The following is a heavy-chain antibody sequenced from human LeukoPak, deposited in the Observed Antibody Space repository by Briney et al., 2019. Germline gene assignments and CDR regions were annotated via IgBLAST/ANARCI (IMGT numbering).Heavy chain of an antibody. CDR1: GGSFSGYY. CDR3: ARGHDYSNYDYYYMDV. D-gene: IGHD4-11*01. J-gene: IGHJ6*03. Sequence: PSETLSLTCAVYGGSFSGYYWSWIRQPPGKGLEWIGEINHSGSTNYNPSLKSRVTISVDMSKNQFSLKLSSVTAADTAVYYCARGHDYSNYDYYYMDVWGKGTTVTVSS. V-gene: IGHV4-34*01. CDR2: INHSGST.